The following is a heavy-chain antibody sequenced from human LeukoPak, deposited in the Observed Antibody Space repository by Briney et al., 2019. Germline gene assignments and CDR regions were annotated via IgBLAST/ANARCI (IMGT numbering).Heavy chain of an antibody. D-gene: IGHD5-12*01. Sequence: GGSLRLSCAASGFTFDDYTMHWVRQAPGKGLEWVSLISWDGGSTYYADSVKGRFTISRDNSKNSLYLQMNSLRTEDTALYYCAKDGSRGYSGYELGGGFDYWGQGTLVTVSS. V-gene: IGHV3-43*01. CDR2: ISWDGGST. CDR3: AKDGSRGYSGYELGGGFDY. J-gene: IGHJ4*02. CDR1: GFTFDDYT.